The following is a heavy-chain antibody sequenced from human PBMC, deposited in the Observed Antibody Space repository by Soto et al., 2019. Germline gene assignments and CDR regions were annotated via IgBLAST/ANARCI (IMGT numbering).Heavy chain of an antibody. Sequence: EVQVLESGGGFVQPGGSLRLSCAASGFTFITYAMTWVRQAPGKGLEWVSAITGTGGSTYYADSVKGRLTISRDNSKNTLYLQMNSLRAEDTAVYYCAKAPPPRYYYYGMDVWGQGTTVTVSS. CDR3: AKAPPPRYYYYGMDV. D-gene: IGHD1-20*01. CDR2: ITGTGGST. CDR1: GFTFITYA. V-gene: IGHV3-23*01. J-gene: IGHJ6*02.